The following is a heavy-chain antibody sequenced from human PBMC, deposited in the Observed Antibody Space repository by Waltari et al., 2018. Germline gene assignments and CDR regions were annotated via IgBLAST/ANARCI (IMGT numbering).Heavy chain of an antibody. CDR2: MNRNSGTT. D-gene: IGHD6-6*01. J-gene: IGHJ6*03. Sequence: QVQLVQSGAEVKKPGASVKVSCKASGYTFTSYDINWVRQATGQGLEWVGWMNRNSGTTGNAQRYECRVTSTRNTSRSAADMELGSLRSEETGVYYCARVGSSSNYYSYMDVWGKGSTVTISS. CDR1: GYTFTSYD. V-gene: IGHV1-8*03. CDR3: ARVGSSSNYYSYMDV.